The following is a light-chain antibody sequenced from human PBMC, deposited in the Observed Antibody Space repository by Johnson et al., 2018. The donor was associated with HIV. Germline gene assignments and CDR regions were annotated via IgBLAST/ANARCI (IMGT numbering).Light chain of an antibody. J-gene: IGLJ1*01. V-gene: IGLV1-51*01. Sequence: QPVLTQPPSVSVAPGQKVAISCSGSSSNIGNNYVSWYQQVPGTAPKLLIYDNNRRPSGIPDRFSGPKSGSLATLGITGLQTGDEADYYCGTWDTSLRIGFFGTVTKVTVL. CDR3: GTWDTSLRIGF. CDR2: DNN. CDR1: SSNIGNNY.